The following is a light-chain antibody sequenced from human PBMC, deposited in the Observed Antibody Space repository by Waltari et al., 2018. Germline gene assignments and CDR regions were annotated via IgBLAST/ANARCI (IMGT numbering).Light chain of an antibody. CDR1: QSVSSF. J-gene: IGKJ3*01. Sequence: DIHMTQSPSSLSSSVGARVTITCRASQSVSSFLNWYQQKPGKAPQLLIYAASTLESGVPSRCSGSGAGTDVTLAISSLQLEDFATYYCQQSYNSPITFGPGTKVDIK. CDR2: AAS. CDR3: QQSYNSPIT. V-gene: IGKV1-39*01.